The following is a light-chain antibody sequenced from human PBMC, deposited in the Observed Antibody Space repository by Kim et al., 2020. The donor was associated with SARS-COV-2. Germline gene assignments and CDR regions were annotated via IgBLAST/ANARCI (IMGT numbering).Light chain of an antibody. CDR3: QQYASSPTT. CDR1: QSRNIE. V-gene: IGKV3-20*01. J-gene: IGKJ1*01. CDR2: GTS. Sequence: LSPGASAPSSRHAIQSRNIEVAWYQQRPGQAPSLVIYGTSSSAPGSPDRFSGSGSGTDLSLNISRLEHEDFAVYFCQQYASSPTTFGQGTKVDIK.